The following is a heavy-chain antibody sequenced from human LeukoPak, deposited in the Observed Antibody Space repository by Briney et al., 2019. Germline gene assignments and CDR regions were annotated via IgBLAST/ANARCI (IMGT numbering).Heavy chain of an antibody. CDR2: ISWNSGSI. CDR3: AKDMTTGHIVVVTAIDY. V-gene: IGHV3-9*01. D-gene: IGHD2-21*02. J-gene: IGHJ4*02. Sequence: GRSLRLSCAASGFTFDDYAMRWVRQAPGKGLEWVSGISWNSGSIGYADSVKGRFTISRDNAKNFLYLQMNSLRAEDTALYYCAKDMTTGHIVVVTAIDYWGQGTLVTVSS. CDR1: GFTFDDYA.